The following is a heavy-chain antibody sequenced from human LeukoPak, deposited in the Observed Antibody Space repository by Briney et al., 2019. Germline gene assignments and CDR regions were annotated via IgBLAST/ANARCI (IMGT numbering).Heavy chain of an antibody. CDR3: ARGIRTDSSGYHQPFSDY. D-gene: IGHD3-22*01. CDR1: GGSFSGYY. Sequence: SETLSLTCAVYGGSFSGYYWSWIRQPPGKGLEWIGEINHSGSTNYNPSLKSRVTISVDTSKNQFSLRLSSVTAADTAVYYCARGIRTDSSGYHQPFSDYWGQGTLVTVSS. V-gene: IGHV4-34*01. J-gene: IGHJ4*02. CDR2: INHSGST.